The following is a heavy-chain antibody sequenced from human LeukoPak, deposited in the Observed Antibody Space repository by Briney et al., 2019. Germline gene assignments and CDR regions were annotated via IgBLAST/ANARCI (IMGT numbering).Heavy chain of an antibody. CDR2: IYYSGST. Sequence: SETLSLTCTVSGGSISSSSYYWGWIRQPPGKGLEWIGSIYYSGSTYYNPSLKSRVTISVDTSKNQFSLRLSSVTAADTAVYYRARRTYYYDSSGYYSEFDYWGQGTLVTVSS. CDR1: GGSISSSSYY. D-gene: IGHD3-22*01. J-gene: IGHJ4*02. CDR3: ARRTYYYDSSGYYSEFDY. V-gene: IGHV4-39*01.